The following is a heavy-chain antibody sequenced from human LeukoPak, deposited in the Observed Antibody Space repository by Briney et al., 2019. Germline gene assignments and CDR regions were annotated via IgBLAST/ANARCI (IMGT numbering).Heavy chain of an antibody. CDR1: GMTFSNHW. D-gene: IGHD3-16*01. J-gene: IGHJ4*02. Sequence: GGSLRLSCAASGMTFSNHWMHWVRQAPGKGLVWVSLIKTDGRTTIYADSVKGRFTISRDNGKSTLDLQMNSLRAEETAIYYCTTGPSYGYEWWGQGTVVTVSS. CDR3: TTGPSYGYEW. CDR2: IKTDGRTT. V-gene: IGHV3-74*01.